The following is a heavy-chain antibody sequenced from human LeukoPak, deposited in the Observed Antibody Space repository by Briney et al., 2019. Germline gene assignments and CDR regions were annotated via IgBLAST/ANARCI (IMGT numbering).Heavy chain of an antibody. CDR3: ARQDSSGYYYSWFDP. CDR1: GYSFTNYW. Sequence: GESLKISRQGSGYSFTNYWIGWVRQMPGKGLEWMGNIYPGDSDTRYSPSFQGQVTISADKSISTAYLQWSSLKASDTAMYYCARQDSSGYYYSWFDPWGQGTLVTVSS. V-gene: IGHV5-51*01. D-gene: IGHD3-22*01. J-gene: IGHJ5*02. CDR2: IYPGDSDT.